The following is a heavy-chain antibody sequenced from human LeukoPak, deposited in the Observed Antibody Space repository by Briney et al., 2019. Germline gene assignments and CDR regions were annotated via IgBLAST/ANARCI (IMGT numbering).Heavy chain of an antibody. D-gene: IGHD2-2*01. Sequence: PGGSLRLSCAASGFTFSSYWVHWVRQAPGKGPVWVSRINSDGSSTSYADSVKGRFTISRDNAKNTLYLQMNSLRAEDTAVYYCARGYCSSTSCSFDYWGQGTLVTVSS. J-gene: IGHJ4*02. CDR2: INSDGSST. V-gene: IGHV3-74*01. CDR3: ARGYCSSTSCSFDY. CDR1: GFTFSSYW.